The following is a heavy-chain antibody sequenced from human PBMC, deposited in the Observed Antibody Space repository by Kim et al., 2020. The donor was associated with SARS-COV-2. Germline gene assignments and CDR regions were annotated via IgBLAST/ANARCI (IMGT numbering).Heavy chain of an antibody. CDR3: AKDLDDGSLTGYLHTMDV. CDR1: GFTFSSYA. Sequence: GGSLRLSCAASGFTFSSYAMSWVRQAPGKGLEWVSAINGSGGITYYADSVKGRFTISRDNSKNTLYLQMNSLRAEDTAVYYCAKDLDDGSLTGYLHTMDVWGQGTTVTVSS. CDR2: INGSGGIT. J-gene: IGHJ6*02. V-gene: IGHV3-23*01. D-gene: IGHD3-9*01.